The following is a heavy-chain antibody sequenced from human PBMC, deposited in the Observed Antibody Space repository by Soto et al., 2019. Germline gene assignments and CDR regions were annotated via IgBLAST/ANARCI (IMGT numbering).Heavy chain of an antibody. V-gene: IGHV4-31*11. CDR1: DGSIDIAGSY. CDR2: IYHGGTT. Sequence: PSGTLGLTCAVSDGSIDIAGSYWSWIRQIPGRGLEWIGHIYHGGTTDYNPSLKSRITMSVDTSKNQFSLELNSVTAADTAVYYCARYCSGGNCRDRIDYWGQGTMVTVSS. J-gene: IGHJ4*02. CDR3: ARYCSGGNCRDRIDY. D-gene: IGHD2-15*01.